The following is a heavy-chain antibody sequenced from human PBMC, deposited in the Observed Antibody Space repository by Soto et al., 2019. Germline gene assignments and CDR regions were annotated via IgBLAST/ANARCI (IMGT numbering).Heavy chain of an antibody. J-gene: IGHJ6*02. CDR2: IIPTLGTP. CDR1: RGTFSTHA. V-gene: IGHV1-69*01. Sequence: QVQLVQSGAEVKKPGSSVKVSCKASRGTFSTHAISWVRQAPGQGLEWLGGIIPTLGTPNYAQKFQGRVTVTADEYTSTAYMELSRLTSEDTAVYYCARAAFRSGYYGYYYGMDVWGQGTAVNV. D-gene: IGHD3-3*01. CDR3: ARAAFRSGYYGYYYGMDV.